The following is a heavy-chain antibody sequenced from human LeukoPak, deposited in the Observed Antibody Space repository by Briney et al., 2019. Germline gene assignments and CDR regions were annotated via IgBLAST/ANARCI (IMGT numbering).Heavy chain of an antibody. CDR2: IYYSGST. CDR3: ARHDFSYGSGYFDY. V-gene: IGHV4-59*08. Sequence: SETLSLSCTVSGGSISSYYWSWVRQPPGKGLEWIGDIYYSGSTNYNPSLKRRVTISVDTPKNQSSLKLSSVTAADTAVYYCARHDFSYGSGYFDYWGQGTLVTVSS. CDR1: GGSISSYY. D-gene: IGHD3-10*01. J-gene: IGHJ4*02.